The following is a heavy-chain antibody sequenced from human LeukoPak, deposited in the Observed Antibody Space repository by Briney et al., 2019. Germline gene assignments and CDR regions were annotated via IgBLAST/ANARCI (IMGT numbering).Heavy chain of an antibody. CDR2: ISAYNGNT. J-gene: IGHJ5*02. CDR1: GYTFTSYG. CDR3: ATSALAYSSSWFDG. D-gene: IGHD6-13*01. Sequence: ASVKVSCKASGYTFTSYGISWVRQAPGQGLEWMGWISAYNGNTNYAQKLQGRVTMTTDTSTSTAYMELRSLRSDDTAVYYCATSALAYSSSWFDGWGQATPVTASS. V-gene: IGHV1-18*01.